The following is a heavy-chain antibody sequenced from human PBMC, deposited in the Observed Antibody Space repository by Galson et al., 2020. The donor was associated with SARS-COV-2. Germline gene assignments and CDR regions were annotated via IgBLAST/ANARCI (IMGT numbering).Heavy chain of an antibody. CDR1: GFNFIIDA. D-gene: IGHD6-19*01. V-gene: IGHV3-33*01. Sequence: VGSLRLSCAASGFNFIIDAMHWVRQAPGKGLEWVAQIFFDGSDKYYGDSVKGRFTISRDSSKNTVYLQMNNLRADDTAVYYCARDGQTSSGWAFDYWGQGTLVTVSS. CDR2: IFFDGSDK. J-gene: IGHJ4*02. CDR3: ARDGQTSSGWAFDY.